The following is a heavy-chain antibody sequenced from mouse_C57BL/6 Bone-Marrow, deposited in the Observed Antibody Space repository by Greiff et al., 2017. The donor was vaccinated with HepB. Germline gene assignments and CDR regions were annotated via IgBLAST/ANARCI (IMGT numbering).Heavy chain of an antibody. CDR3: ARDYSNVYFDY. CDR1: GYTFTSYG. V-gene: IGHV1-81*01. CDR2: IYPRSGNT. J-gene: IGHJ2*01. D-gene: IGHD2-5*01. Sequence: QVQLKQSGAELARPGASVKLSCKASGYTFTSYGISWVKQRTGQGLEWIGEIYPRSGNTYYNEKFKGKATLTADKSSSTAYMELRSLTSEDSAVYFCARDYSNVYFDYWGQGTTLTVSS.